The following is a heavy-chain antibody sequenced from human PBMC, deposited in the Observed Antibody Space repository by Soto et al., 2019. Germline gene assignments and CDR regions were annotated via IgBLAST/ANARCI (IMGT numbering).Heavy chain of an antibody. V-gene: IGHV1-2*04. D-gene: IGHD2-15*01. Sequence: SVKVSWKAFGYTFTGYFMDWVRKAPRQGLEWMGWINPNSGGTNYAQKFQGWVTMTRDTSISTAYMELSRLRSDDTAVYYCARARRDIVVVVAATPGYYYYGMDVWGQGTTVTVSS. CDR2: INPNSGGT. CDR1: GYTFTGYF. CDR3: ARARRDIVVVVAATPGYYYYGMDV. J-gene: IGHJ6*02.